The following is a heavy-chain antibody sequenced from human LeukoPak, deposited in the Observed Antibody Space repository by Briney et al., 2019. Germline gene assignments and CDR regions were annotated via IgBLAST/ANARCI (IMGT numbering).Heavy chain of an antibody. Sequence: GASVKVSCKASGYTFTGSYIHWVRQAPGQGLEWMGWINPDSGVTKYAQNFQGRVTMTRDTSISTASMGMRSLKSDDTAVYYCARDFGSSSAWYEFDYWGQGTLVTVSS. V-gene: IGHV1-2*02. CDR1: GYTFTGSY. J-gene: IGHJ4*02. CDR3: ARDFGSSSAWYEFDY. D-gene: IGHD6-19*01. CDR2: INPDSGVT.